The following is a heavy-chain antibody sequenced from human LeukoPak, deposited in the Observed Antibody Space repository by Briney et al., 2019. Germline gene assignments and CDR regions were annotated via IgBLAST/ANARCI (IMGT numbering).Heavy chain of an antibody. J-gene: IGHJ4*02. CDR2: INHSGST. D-gene: IGHD3-22*01. Sequence: SETLSLTCAVYGGSFSGYYWSWIRQPPGKGPEWIGEINHSGSTYYNPSLKSRVTLSVDTSKNQFSLKLSSVTAADTAVYYCARDPGYYNTSGYPAYFDYWGQGALVTVSS. CDR3: ARDPGYYNTSGYPAYFDY. V-gene: IGHV4-34*01. CDR1: GGSFSGYY.